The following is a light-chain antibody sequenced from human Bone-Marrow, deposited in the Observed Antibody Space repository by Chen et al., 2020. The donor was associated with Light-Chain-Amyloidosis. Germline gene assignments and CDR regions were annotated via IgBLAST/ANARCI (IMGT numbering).Light chain of an antibody. CDR3: QVWDRSSDRPV. CDR1: NIGSTS. CDR2: DDS. J-gene: IGLJ3*02. Sequence: SYVLTQPSSVSVAPGQTAKIACGGNNIGSTSVHWYQQTPGQAPLLVVYDDSDRPSGIPERLSGSNSGNTATLTISRVEAGNEADYYCQVWDRSSDRPVFGGVTKLTVL. V-gene: IGLV3-21*02.